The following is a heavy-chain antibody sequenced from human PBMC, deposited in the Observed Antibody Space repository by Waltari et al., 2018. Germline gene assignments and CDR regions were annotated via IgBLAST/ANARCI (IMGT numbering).Heavy chain of an antibody. CDR3: ARGAAPGKGAHWFDP. CDR2: MSPNSGNT. Sequence: QVQLVQSGADVKQPGASLKLACKTSGYAFKTFGNHWLRQGPGQRIEWMGWMSPNSGNTGFAHDFQDRLIMTANNAITTAYMELTGLTSDDTAVYYCARGAAPGKGAHWFDPWGQETLVTVSS. V-gene: IGHV1-8*01. CDR1: GYAFKTFG. J-gene: IGHJ5*02. D-gene: IGHD6-13*01.